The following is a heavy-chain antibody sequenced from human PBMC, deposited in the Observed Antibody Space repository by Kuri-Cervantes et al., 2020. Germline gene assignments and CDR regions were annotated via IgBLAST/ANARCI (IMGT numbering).Heavy chain of an antibody. V-gene: IGHV1-8*02. CDR3: ARGPRYCSSTSCRGNWFDP. D-gene: IGHD2-2*01. CDR2: INPNSGGT. CDR1: GYTFTSYG. Sequence: GSVKVSCKASGYTFTSYGISWVRQAPGQGREWMGWINPNSGGTNYAQKSQRRVTMTRNTSISTAYMELSSLRSDDTAVYYCARGPRYCSSTSCRGNWFDPWGQGTLVTVSS. J-gene: IGHJ5*02.